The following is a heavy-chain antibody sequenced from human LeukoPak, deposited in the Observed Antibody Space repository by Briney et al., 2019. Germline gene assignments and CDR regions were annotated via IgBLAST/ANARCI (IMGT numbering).Heavy chain of an antibody. CDR2: IKQDGSEK. CDR3: ARVGYSYGYPTYYYYGMDV. J-gene: IGHJ6*02. Sequence: GGSLRLSCAASGFTFSSYWMSWVRQAPGKGLEWVANIKQDGSEKYYVDSVEGRFTISRDNAKNSLYLQMNSLRAEDTAVYYCARVGYSYGYPTYYYYGMDVWGQGTTVTVSS. V-gene: IGHV3-7*01. D-gene: IGHD5-18*01. CDR1: GFTFSSYW.